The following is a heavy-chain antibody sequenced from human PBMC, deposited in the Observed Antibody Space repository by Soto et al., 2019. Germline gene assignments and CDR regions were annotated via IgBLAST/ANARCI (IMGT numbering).Heavy chain of an antibody. D-gene: IGHD2-2*01. V-gene: IGHV3-7*04. CDR3: AGDGVRSTSGLDV. CDR1: GYTFSTFW. CDR2: IKQDGSEN. Sequence: EVQLVESGGGLVQPGGSLRLSCAASGYTFSTFWMSWVRQAPGKGLEWVANIKQDGSENYYVDSVKGRYTISRDNAKNSLYLQMNSLRAEDKAVYYCAGDGVRSTSGLDVWGQGTKVTVSS. J-gene: IGHJ6*01.